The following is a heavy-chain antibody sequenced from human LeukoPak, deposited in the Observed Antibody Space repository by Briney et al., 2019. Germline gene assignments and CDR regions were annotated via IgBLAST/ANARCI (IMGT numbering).Heavy chain of an antibody. J-gene: IGHJ4*02. CDR1: GASIRSYY. CDR2: LHHSGST. CDR3: ARDTRSYDASGYYYFDY. D-gene: IGHD3-22*01. Sequence: PSETLSLTCTVSGASIRSYYWNWIRQPPGKGLEWIGFLHHSGSTNYSLSLKSRVTISVDTSKNQFSLRLTSVTAADTAVYFCARDTRSYDASGYYYFDYWGQGMLVTVSS. V-gene: IGHV4-59*01.